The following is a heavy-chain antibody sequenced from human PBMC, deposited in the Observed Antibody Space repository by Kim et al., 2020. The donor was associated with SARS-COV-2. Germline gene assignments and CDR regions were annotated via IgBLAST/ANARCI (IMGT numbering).Heavy chain of an antibody. D-gene: IGHD6-13*01. CDR2: INHSGST. CDR3: ARGIAAAAPVNYFDY. J-gene: IGHJ4*02. CDR1: GGSFSGYY. Sequence: SETLSLTCAVYGGSFSGYYWSWIRQPPGKGLEWIGEINHSGSTNYNPSLKSRVTISVDTSKNQFSLKLSSVTAADTAVYYCARGIAAAAPVNYFDYWGQGTLVTVSS. V-gene: IGHV4-34*01.